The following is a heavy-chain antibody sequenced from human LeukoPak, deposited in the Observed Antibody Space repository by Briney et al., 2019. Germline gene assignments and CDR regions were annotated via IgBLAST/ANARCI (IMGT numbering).Heavy chain of an antibody. CDR1: GYTFTTYG. V-gene: IGHV1-18*01. D-gene: IGHD3-22*01. J-gene: IGHJ4*02. CDR2: ISTYNGKP. CDR3: ARGYHYDSSGYPFDY. Sequence: ASVKVSCKASGYTFTTYGISWVRQAPGQGLEWMGWISTYNGKPNFSQKLQGRVTMTTDTSTSTAYMELRSLRSDDTAVYYCARGYHYDSSGYPFDYWGQGTLVTVSS.